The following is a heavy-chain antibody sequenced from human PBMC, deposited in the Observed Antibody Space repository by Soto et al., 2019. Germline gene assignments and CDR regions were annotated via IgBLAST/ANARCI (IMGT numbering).Heavy chain of an antibody. Sequence: PGGSLRLSCAASGFTFSDYYMSWIRQAPGKGLEWVSYISSSGSTIYYADSVKGRFTISRDNAKNSLYLQMNSLRAEDTAVYYCARDHLSPETNNDYWGQGTLATVSS. J-gene: IGHJ4*02. CDR2: ISSSGSTI. CDR3: ARDHLSPETNNDY. V-gene: IGHV3-11*01. CDR1: GFTFSDYY.